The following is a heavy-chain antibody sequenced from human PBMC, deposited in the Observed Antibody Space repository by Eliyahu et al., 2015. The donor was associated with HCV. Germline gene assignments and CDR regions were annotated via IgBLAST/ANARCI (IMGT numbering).Heavy chain of an antibody. CDR3: AHSRLVPVVRGVINGLFRLSLDY. CDR1: GFSLNTNGVC. J-gene: IGHJ4*02. D-gene: IGHD3-10*01. CDR2: IYWDDDK. Sequence: QITLKESGPTLVKPTQTLTLTCTFSGFSLNTNGVCVGWIRQPPGKALEWLALIYWDDDKRYRPSLKTRLTITKDTSKNQVVLTMTNMDPVDTATYYCAHSRLVPVVRGVINGLFRLSLDYWGQGTLVTVSS. V-gene: IGHV2-5*02.